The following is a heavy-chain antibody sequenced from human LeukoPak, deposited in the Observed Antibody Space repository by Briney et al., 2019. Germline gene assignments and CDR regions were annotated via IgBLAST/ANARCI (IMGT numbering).Heavy chain of an antibody. J-gene: IGHJ6*04. CDR2: ISYDGSNK. CDR3: ARIHSGYEPPKEYYGMDV. Sequence: PGGSLRLSCAASGFTFSSYAMSWVRQAPGKGLEWVAVISYDGSNKYYADSVKGRFTISRDNSKNTLYMQVNSLKSEDTAVYYCARIHSGYEPPKEYYGMDVWGKGTTVTVSS. D-gene: IGHD5-12*01. CDR1: GFTFSSYA. V-gene: IGHV3-30*04.